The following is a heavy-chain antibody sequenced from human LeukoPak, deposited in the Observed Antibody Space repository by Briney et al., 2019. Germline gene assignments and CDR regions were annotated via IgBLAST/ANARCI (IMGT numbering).Heavy chain of an antibody. CDR3: ARDPEYQLLYYFDY. D-gene: IGHD2-2*01. CDR1: GGSFSGYY. J-gene: IGHJ4*02. V-gene: IGHV4-34*01. CDR2: INHSGST. Sequence: SSETLSLTCAVYGGSFSGYYWSWIRQPPGKGLEWIGEINHSGSTNYNPSLESRVTISVDTSKNQFSLKLSSVTAADTAVYYCARDPEYQLLYYFDYWDQGTLVTVSS.